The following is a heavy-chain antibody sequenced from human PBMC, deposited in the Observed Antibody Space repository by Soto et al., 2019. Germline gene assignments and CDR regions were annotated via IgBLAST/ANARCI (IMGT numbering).Heavy chain of an antibody. J-gene: IGHJ4*02. CDR2: ISGSGGSP. D-gene: IGHD2-2*01. V-gene: IGHV3-23*01. CDR1: GFTFSSYG. Sequence: PGGSLRLSCAASGFTFSSYGMHWVRQAPGKGLEWVAVISGSGGSPSYADSVQGRFSISRGNPRNTLYLQMNSLRGEDTAMYYCAKARCSTTNCYVPEYWGQGTLVTVSS. CDR3: AKARCSTTNCYVPEY.